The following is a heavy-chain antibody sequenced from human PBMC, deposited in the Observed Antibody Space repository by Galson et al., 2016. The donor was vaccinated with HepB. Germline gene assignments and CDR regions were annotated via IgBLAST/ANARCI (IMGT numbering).Heavy chain of an antibody. J-gene: IGHJ4*01. CDR3: AKDRNYDLWSGYYILLGD. Sequence: SLRLSCAASGFSFTAYGMHWVRQAPGKGWEWLAVIYFNGRDIYYADSVKGRFTISRDTSKNKLYLQMNSLRAEDTAVYNCAKDRNYDLWSGYYILLGDWGQGTLVTFSS. CDR1: GFSFTAYG. D-gene: IGHD3-3*01. V-gene: IGHV3-33*06. CDR2: IYFNGRDI.